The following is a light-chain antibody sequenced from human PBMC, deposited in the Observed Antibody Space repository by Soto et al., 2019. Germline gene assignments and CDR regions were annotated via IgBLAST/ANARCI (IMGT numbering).Light chain of an antibody. CDR2: EVS. CDR3: CSYAGSNNVV. J-gene: IGLJ2*01. Sequence: QSALTQPPSASGSPGQSVTISCTGTSSDVGGYNYVSWYQQHPGKAPNLMIYEVSRRPSGVPDRFSGSKSGNTASLTFSGLLAEEEAHYYCCSYAGSNNVVFGGGTKRTVL. CDR1: SSDVGGYNY. V-gene: IGLV2-8*01.